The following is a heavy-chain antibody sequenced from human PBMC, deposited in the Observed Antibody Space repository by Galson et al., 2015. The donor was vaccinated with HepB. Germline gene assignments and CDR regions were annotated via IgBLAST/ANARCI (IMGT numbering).Heavy chain of an antibody. Sequence: SETLSLTCTVSGGSISSHYWSWIRQPPGKGLEWIGYIYYSGSTSYNPSLKRRVTISVDTSKNQFSLKLSSVTAADTAVYFCARHAPPKRWLQHYYFDYWGQGTLVPVSS. V-gene: IGHV4-59*08. CDR1: GGSISSHY. CDR3: ARHAPPKRWLQHYYFDY. CDR2: IYYSGST. D-gene: IGHD5-24*01. J-gene: IGHJ4*02.